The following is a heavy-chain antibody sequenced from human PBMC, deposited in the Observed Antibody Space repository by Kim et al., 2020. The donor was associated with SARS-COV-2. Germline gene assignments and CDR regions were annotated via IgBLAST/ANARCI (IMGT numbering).Heavy chain of an antibody. CDR3: ASCGYSDFVRRDF. CDR1: GGSIKRNNDY. V-gene: IGHV4-39*01. J-gene: IGHJ4*02. CDR2: IYHSGTT. Sequence: SETLSLTCKVSGGSIKRNNDYWGWIRQPPGKGLEWIGSIYHSGTTYYNASLKSRVTIIVDTSKNQFSLKLSSVTAADTAVYYCASCGYSDFVRRDFWGQGTLVTVSS. D-gene: IGHD5-12*01.